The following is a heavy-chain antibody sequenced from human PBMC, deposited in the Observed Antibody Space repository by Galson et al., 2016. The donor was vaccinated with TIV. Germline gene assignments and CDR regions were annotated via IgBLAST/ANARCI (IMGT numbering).Heavy chain of an antibody. D-gene: IGHD3-22*01. CDR2: ISSGGDST. J-gene: IGHJ4*02. CDR3: ALTYYYDSGDSHGGF. Sequence: SLRLSCAASGFTFSTYALSWVRQAPGKGLEWVSGISSGGDSTYYADSVKGRFTISRDNSKNTLYLQVDSLRAEDTAVYYCALTYYYDSGDSHGGFWGRGTLVTVSS. CDR1: GFTFSTYA. V-gene: IGHV3-23*01.